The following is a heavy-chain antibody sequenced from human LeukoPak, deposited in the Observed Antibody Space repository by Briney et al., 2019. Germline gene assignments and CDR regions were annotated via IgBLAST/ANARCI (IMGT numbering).Heavy chain of an antibody. Sequence: SETLSHTRIVSVGFHPNNIYYLPWIRQPPGKGLERIVDLYYSGTTHYNPSLKRRVTLSVGTSKNQFSLKLNSVTAADTAVYYCARHTRPGYSGYENALDIWRQGRMVSVSS. J-gene: IGHJ3*02. CDR2: LYYSGTT. CDR3: ARHTRPGYSGYENALDI. V-gene: IGHV4-39*01. CDR1: VGFHPNNIYY. D-gene: IGHD5-12*01.